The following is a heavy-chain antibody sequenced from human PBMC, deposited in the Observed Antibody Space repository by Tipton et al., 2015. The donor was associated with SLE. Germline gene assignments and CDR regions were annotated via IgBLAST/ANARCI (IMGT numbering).Heavy chain of an antibody. D-gene: IGHD5-12*01. CDR2: ISSDGLNK. CDR1: GFTFSTFW. Sequence: SLRLSCEASGFTFSTFWMGWVRQAPGKGLEWVTVISSDGLNKFCADSVKGRFTISRDDSKNSLHVQMNSLTTEDTAVYYCARGASRGYRYFDYWGRGTLVTVSS. J-gene: IGHJ4*01. V-gene: IGHV3-30*13. CDR3: ARGASRGYRYFDY.